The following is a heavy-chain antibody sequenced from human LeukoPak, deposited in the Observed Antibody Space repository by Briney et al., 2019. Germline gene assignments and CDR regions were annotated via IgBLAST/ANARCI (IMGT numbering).Heavy chain of an antibody. J-gene: IGHJ4*02. CDR1: GFTFSSYW. Sequence: GGSLRLSCAASGFTFSSYWMSWVRQAPGKGLEWVANIKQDGSEKYYVDSVKGRFTISRDNAKNSLYLQMNSLRAEDTAVYYCARERVGVHSSSWYGGEYYFDYWGQGTLVTVSS. CDR3: ARERVGVHSSSWYGGEYYFDY. D-gene: IGHD6-13*01. V-gene: IGHV3-7*01. CDR2: IKQDGSEK.